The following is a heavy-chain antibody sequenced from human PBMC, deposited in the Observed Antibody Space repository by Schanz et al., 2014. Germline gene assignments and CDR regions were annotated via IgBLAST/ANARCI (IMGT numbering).Heavy chain of an antibody. J-gene: IGHJ4*02. Sequence: QVELVESGGGVVQPGRSLRLSCAASGFTFSRHAMHWVRQAAGKGLEWVAAITYDGSNKYYAESVKGRFAISRDNSKDTLYLQMNNLRVEDTAVYYCARGPDYGSGSYSSYWGQGTLVTVSS. CDR1: GFTFSRHA. D-gene: IGHD3-10*01. CDR3: ARGPDYGSGSYSSY. CDR2: ITYDGSNK. V-gene: IGHV3-30*09.